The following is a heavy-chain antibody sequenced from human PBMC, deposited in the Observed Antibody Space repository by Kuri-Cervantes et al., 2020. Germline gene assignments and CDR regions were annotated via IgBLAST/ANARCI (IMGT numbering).Heavy chain of an antibody. Sequence: SVKVSCKASGGTFSSYAISWVRQAPGQGLEWMGGIIPILGTANYAQKFQGRVTITADESTSTAYMELSSLRSEDTAVYYCARGVTMIAHAFDIWGQGTMVTVSS. D-gene: IGHD3-22*01. CDR3: ARGVTMIAHAFDI. CDR1: GGTFSSYA. J-gene: IGHJ3*02. CDR2: IIPILGTA. V-gene: IGHV1-69*13.